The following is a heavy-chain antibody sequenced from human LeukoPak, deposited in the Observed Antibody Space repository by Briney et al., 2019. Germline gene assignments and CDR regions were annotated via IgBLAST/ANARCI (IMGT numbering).Heavy chain of an antibody. CDR2: IKQDGSEK. D-gene: IGHD5-12*01. V-gene: IGHV3-7*01. Sequence: PGGSLRLSCEASGFTFSIYWMSWVRQAPGKGLEWVAYIKQDGSEKYYVDSVEGRFIMSRDNAKNSLYLQMNSLRGEDTAVYYCARERATLDYYYYMDVWAKGPRSPSP. J-gene: IGHJ6*03. CDR3: ARERATLDYYYYMDV. CDR1: GFTFSIYW.